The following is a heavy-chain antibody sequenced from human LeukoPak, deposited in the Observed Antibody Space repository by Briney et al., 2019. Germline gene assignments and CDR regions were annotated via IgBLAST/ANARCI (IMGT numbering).Heavy chain of an antibody. Sequence: GASVKVSCKASGYTFTSYAVNWVRQAPGQGLEWMGWINPNSGGTNYAQKFQGRVTMTRDTSISTAYMELSRLRSDDTAVYYCASSSWNRRPFDYWGQGTLVTVSS. CDR2: INPNSGGT. J-gene: IGHJ4*02. CDR3: ASSSWNRRPFDY. D-gene: IGHD1-1*01. V-gene: IGHV1-2*02. CDR1: GYTFTSYA.